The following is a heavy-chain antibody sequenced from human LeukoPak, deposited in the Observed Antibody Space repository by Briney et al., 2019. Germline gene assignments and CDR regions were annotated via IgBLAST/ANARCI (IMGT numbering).Heavy chain of an antibody. CDR1: GFTFSSYS. CDR3: ARGFLSGFDP. CDR2: ISSSSSYI. J-gene: IGHJ5*02. D-gene: IGHD2/OR15-2a*01. Sequence: GGSLRLSCAAFGFTFSSYSMNWVRQAPGKGLEWVSSISSSSSYIYYADSVKGRFTISRDNAKNSLYLQMNSLRAEDTAVYYCARGFLSGFDPWGQGTLVTVSS. V-gene: IGHV3-21*01.